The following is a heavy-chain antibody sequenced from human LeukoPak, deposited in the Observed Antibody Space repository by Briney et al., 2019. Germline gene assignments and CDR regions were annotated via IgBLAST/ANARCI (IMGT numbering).Heavy chain of an antibody. V-gene: IGHV3-30-3*01. CDR2: ISYDGSNK. D-gene: IGHD2-2*01. CDR3: ARAKCSSTSCYVYYFDY. J-gene: IGHJ4*02. CDR1: GFAFSSYA. Sequence: PGGSLRLSCAASGFAFSSYAMHWVRQAPGKGLEWVAVISYDGSNKYYADSVKGRFTISRDNSKNTLYLQMNSLRAEDTAVYYCARAKCSSTSCYVYYFDYWGQGTLVTVSS.